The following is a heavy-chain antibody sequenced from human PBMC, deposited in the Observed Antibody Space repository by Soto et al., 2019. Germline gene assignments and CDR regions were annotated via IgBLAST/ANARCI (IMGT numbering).Heavy chain of an antibody. CDR2: IYWYDDK. V-gene: IGHV2-5*01. D-gene: IGHD6-13*01. Sequence: QITLKESGPTLVKPTQTLSLTCTFSWFSLITSGVGVGWIRHPPGKALEWLALIYWYDDKRYSPDLKSRVTITKDTSKNQVVLTMTSMDPVDTATYYSARTFGYSSTSYYYFMDVWGKGNTLTVSS. CDR3: ARTFGYSSTSYYYFMDV. J-gene: IGHJ6*03. CDR1: WFSLITSGVG.